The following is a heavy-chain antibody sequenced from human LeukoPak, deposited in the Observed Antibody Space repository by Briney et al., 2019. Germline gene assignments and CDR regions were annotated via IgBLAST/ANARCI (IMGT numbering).Heavy chain of an antibody. Sequence: ASVTVSCKTSGYTFTGYYIYRVRQALGQGLEWMGWINPNSGGTNYAKKFQGRGTMTRDTSISTAYMELSRLRSEDTAVYYFATSWGGGMDVWGQGTTVTVSS. V-gene: IGHV1-2*02. CDR3: ATSWGGGMDV. D-gene: IGHD3-16*01. CDR1: GYTFTGYY. CDR2: INPNSGGT. J-gene: IGHJ6*02.